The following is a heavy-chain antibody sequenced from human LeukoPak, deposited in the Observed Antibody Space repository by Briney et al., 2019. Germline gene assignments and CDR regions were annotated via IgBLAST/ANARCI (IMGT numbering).Heavy chain of an antibody. CDR3: ARGLIAYCGGDCSRGAFDI. CDR2: INPSGGST. V-gene: IGHV1-46*01. D-gene: IGHD2-21*02. CDR1: GYTFTSYY. Sequence: ASVKVSCKASGYTFTSYYMHWVRQAPGQGLEWMGIINPSGGSTSYAQKFQGRVTMTRDTSTSTVYMELSSLRSEDTAVYYCARGLIAYCGGDCSRGAFDIWGQGTMVTVS. J-gene: IGHJ3*02.